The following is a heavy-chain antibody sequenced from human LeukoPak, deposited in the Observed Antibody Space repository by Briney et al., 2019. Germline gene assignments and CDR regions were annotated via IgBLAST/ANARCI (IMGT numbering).Heavy chain of an antibody. CDR1: GDSVSSNSAA. D-gene: IGHD4-23*01. Sequence: PSQTLSLTCAISGDSVSSNSAAWNWIRQSPLRGLEWLGRTYYRPKWYNDYAVSVKSRITINPDTSKNQFSLQLNSVTPEDTAVYYCAKMKLGGNSMVYYYAMDVWGPGTTVTVSS. V-gene: IGHV6-1*01. CDR2: TYYRPKWYN. CDR3: AKMKLGGNSMVYYYAMDV. J-gene: IGHJ6*02.